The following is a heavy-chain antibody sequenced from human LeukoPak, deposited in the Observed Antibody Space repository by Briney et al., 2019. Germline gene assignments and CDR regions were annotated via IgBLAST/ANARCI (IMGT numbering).Heavy chain of an antibody. CDR2: IFYAGST. J-gene: IGHJ5*02. CDR1: GDSISSETYH. Sequence: PSETLSLTCTVSGDSISSETYHWGWIRQPPGKGLQWIGSIFYAGSTYYNPSLRSRVSISVDTSKDQFSLKLFPVTAADTAVCYCARSGWPMGGFDPWGQGILVTVSS. CDR3: ARSGWPMGGFDP. V-gene: IGHV4-39*01. D-gene: IGHD3-10*01.